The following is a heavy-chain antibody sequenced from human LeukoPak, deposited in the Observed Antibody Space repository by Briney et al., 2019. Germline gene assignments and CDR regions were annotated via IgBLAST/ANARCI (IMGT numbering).Heavy chain of an antibody. D-gene: IGHD5/OR15-5a*01. J-gene: IGHJ4*02. CDR3: TRAPRLYGYRLDY. Sequence: SETLSLTCTVSGGSISSNYWSWIRQPPGKGLEWIGYIYFSGSTDYNPSLKSRVTISVDTSKNQFSLKLISVPAADTAVYFCTRAPRLYGYRLDYWGQGTLVTVSS. CDR2: IYFSGST. CDR1: GGSISSNY. V-gene: IGHV4-59*12.